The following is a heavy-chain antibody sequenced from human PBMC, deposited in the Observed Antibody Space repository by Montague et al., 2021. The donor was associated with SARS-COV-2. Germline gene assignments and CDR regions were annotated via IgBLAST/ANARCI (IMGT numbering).Heavy chain of an antibody. J-gene: IGHJ4*02. V-gene: IGHV4-34*01. D-gene: IGHD3-22*01. CDR2: INHRGTS. Sequence: SETLSLTCAVYGGSFSDYCWTWIRQPPGKGLEWIGEINHRGTSNYNPSLKSRVSISVDTSKNQFSLYLGSVTAADTAVYYCARGRQHFNMIVVVMTGGEYYVDYWGQGTLVTVSS. CDR1: GGSFSDYC. CDR3: ARGRQHFNMIVVVMTGGEYYVDY.